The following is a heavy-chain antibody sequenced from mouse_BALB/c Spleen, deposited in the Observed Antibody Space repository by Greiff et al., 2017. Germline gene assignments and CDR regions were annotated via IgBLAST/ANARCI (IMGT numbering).Heavy chain of an antibody. CDR2: ISSGGSYT. Sequence: EVQVVESGGGLVKPGGSLKLSCAASGFTFSSYTMSWVRQTPEKRLEWVATISSGGSYTYYPDSVKGRFTISRDNAKNTLYLQMSSLKSEDTAMYYCTRDPITTVVATEAYWGQGTLVTVSA. V-gene: IGHV5-6-4*01. CDR1: GFTFSSYT. CDR3: TRDPITTVVATEAY. J-gene: IGHJ3*01. D-gene: IGHD1-1*01.